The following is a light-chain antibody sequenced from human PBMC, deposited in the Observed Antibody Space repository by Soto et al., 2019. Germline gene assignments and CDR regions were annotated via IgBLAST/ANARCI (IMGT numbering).Light chain of an antibody. V-gene: IGKV1-5*03. CDR3: QQYNSYPWT. J-gene: IGKJ1*01. CDR1: QSIRSW. CDR2: KAS. Sequence: DIQMTQSPSTLSASVGDRVTITCRASQSIRSWLAWYQQKPGKAPKLLIYKASSLESGVPSRFSGSGSGTEFTLTISSLQPDDFATSYCQQYNSYPWTFGQGTKVEIK.